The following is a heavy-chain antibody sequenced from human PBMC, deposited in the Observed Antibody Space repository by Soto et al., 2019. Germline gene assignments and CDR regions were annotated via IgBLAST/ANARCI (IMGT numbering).Heavy chain of an antibody. V-gene: IGHV3-30*18. D-gene: IGHD3-22*01. CDR3: AKGGPSGQIVVVINGP. J-gene: IGHJ5*02. CDR2: ISYGGSNK. Sequence: GGSLRLSCAASVFTFSSYGMHWVRQAPGKGLEWVAVISYGGSNKYYADSVKGRFTISRDNSKNTLYLQMNSLRAEDTAVYYCAKGGPSGQIVVVINGPWGQGTLVTVSS. CDR1: VFTFSSYG.